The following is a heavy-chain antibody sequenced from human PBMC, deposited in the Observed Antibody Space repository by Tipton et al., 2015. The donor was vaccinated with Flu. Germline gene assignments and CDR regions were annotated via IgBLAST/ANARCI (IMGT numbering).Heavy chain of an antibody. CDR1: GGSISSSSYH. D-gene: IGHD1-26*01. V-gene: IGHV4-39*07. CDR2: VHYSGST. Sequence: TLSLTCTVSGGSISSSSYHWGWIRQPPGMGLEWIGSVHYSGSTYQNPSLESRVTISVDASKNQFSLKLSSVTAADTDVYFCAREGRNSGGVDYWGQGTLVTVSS. CDR3: AREGRNSGGVDY. J-gene: IGHJ4*02.